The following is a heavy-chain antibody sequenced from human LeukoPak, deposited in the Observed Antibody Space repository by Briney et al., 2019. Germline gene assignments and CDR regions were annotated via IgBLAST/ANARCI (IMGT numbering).Heavy chain of an antibody. J-gene: IGHJ4*02. Sequence: EPSETLSLTCTVSGGSISSGSYYWSWIRQPAGKGLEWIGRIYTSGSTDYNPSLKSRVTISVDTSKNQFSLKLSSVTAADTAVYYCARRVGPFTMVRGVIVYFDYWGQGTLVTVSS. CDR1: GGSISSGSYY. CDR3: ARRVGPFTMVRGVIVYFDY. V-gene: IGHV4-61*02. CDR2: IYTSGST. D-gene: IGHD3-10*01.